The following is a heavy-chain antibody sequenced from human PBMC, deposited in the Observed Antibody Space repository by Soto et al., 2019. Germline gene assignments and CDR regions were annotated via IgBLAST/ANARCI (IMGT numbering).Heavy chain of an antibody. CDR2: INANSGVT. V-gene: IGHV1-2*04. CDR1: GDSFNDYD. CDR3: ARESGGATATLDYYYFYMDV. D-gene: IGHD5-12*01. Sequence: QVQLVQSGAEGRKPGASVTVSCRSSGDSFNDYDIHWVRQAPGQGLEWMGWINANSGVTKYAQKFQGWVSMTRDTSIRTVYMQLSRLRSDDTAVYYCARESGGATATLDYYYFYMDVWGTGTTVTVSS. J-gene: IGHJ6*03.